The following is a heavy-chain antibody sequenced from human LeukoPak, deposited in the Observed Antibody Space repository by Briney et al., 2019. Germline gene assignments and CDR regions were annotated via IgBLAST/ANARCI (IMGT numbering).Heavy chain of an antibody. D-gene: IGHD3-10*01. V-gene: IGHV2-70*11. CDR1: GFSLSTSGMC. CDR2: IDWDDDK. Sequence: SGPALVKPTQTLTLTCTFSGFSLSTSGMCVSWIRQPPGKALEWLARIDWDDDKYYSTSLKTRLTISKDTSKNQVVLTMTNMEPVDTATYYCARFQYGSGSYSYGFDYWGQGTLVTVSS. J-gene: IGHJ4*02. CDR3: ARFQYGSGSYSYGFDY.